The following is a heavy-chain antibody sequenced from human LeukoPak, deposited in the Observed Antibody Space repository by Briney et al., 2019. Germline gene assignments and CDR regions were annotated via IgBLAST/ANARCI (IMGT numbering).Heavy chain of an antibody. D-gene: IGHD1-1*01. J-gene: IGHJ5*02. CDR2: IYYSGST. V-gene: IGHV4-39*01. CDR1: GGSISSSSYY. Sequence: SETLSLTCTVSGGSISSSSYYWGWIRQPPGKGLKWIGNIYYSGSTYYSPSLKSRVTISVDTSKNQFSLKLSSVTAADTAVYYCARPVPSRLGWFDPWGQGTLVTVSS. CDR3: ARPVPSRLGWFDP.